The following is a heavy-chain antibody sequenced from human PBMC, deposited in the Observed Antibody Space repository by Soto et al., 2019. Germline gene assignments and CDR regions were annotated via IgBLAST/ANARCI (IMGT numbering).Heavy chain of an antibody. CDR2: ISGSGSTI. CDR1: GSTFSSHE. Sequence: HPGGSLRLSCEATGSTFSSHEMNWIRQTPGKRLEWIAKISGSGSTINYADSVKGRFTISRDNVQRTLHLQMDSLRVEDTGVYYCARGGVYWGRGTLVTVSS. V-gene: IGHV3-48*03. J-gene: IGHJ1*01. CDR3: ARGGVY. D-gene: IGHD2-8*01.